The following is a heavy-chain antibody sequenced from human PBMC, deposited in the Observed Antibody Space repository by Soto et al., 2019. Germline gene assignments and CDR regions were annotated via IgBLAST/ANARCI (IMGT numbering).Heavy chain of an antibody. Sequence: QVQLVQSGAEVKKPGSSVKVSCKASGGTFSSYAISWVRQAPGQGLEWMGGIIPIFGTATYAQKFQGRVTITADESTSTAYMELSSLRSEDTAVYYCARDPVGATAQDPFDYWGQGTLVTVSS. V-gene: IGHV1-69*01. J-gene: IGHJ4*02. CDR3: ARDPVGATAQDPFDY. CDR2: IIPIFGTA. D-gene: IGHD1-26*01. CDR1: GGTFSSYA.